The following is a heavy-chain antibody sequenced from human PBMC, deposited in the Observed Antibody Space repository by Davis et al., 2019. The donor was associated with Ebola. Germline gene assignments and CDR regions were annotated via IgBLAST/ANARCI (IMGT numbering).Heavy chain of an antibody. V-gene: IGHV1-18*01. Sequence: ASVKVSCKASGYTFTSYGISWVRPAPGQGLEWMGWISAYNGNTNYAQKLQGRVTMTTDTSTSTAYMEVGSLRSDDTAVYYCARAQFPTTSDHWGQGTLVTVSS. D-gene: IGHD1-1*01. CDR3: ARAQFPTTSDH. J-gene: IGHJ4*02. CDR1: GYTFTSYG. CDR2: ISAYNGNT.